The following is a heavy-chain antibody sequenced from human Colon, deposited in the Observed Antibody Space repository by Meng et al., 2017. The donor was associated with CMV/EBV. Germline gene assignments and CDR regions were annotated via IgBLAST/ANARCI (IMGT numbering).Heavy chain of an antibody. D-gene: IGHD2-21*01. CDR3: VKDLWWDSYSNYGLNV. Sequence: GESLKISCAASGSTFSDYSMSWVRQAPGKGLEWVASISRDTAYKYHADSVKGRFTISRDNAKNALYLQMNALRPEDTAVYYCVKDLWWDSYSNYGLNVWGQGTTVTVSS. CDR2: ISRDTAYK. V-gene: IGHV3-21*04. CDR1: GSTFSDYS. J-gene: IGHJ6*02.